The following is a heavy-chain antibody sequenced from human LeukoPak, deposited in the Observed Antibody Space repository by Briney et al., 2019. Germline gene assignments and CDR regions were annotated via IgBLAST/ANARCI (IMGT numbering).Heavy chain of an antibody. Sequence: SETLSLTCTVSAGSISSYYWSWIRQPPGKALEWIGYISYSGRTNYSPSLKSRLTISVDTSNNQFSLKLSSVTAADTAVYYCARGGTVGSSGWYLDFWGQGTLVTVSS. CDR3: ARGGTVGSSGWYLDF. D-gene: IGHD6-19*01. CDR2: ISYSGRT. CDR1: AGSISSYY. V-gene: IGHV4-59*01. J-gene: IGHJ4*02.